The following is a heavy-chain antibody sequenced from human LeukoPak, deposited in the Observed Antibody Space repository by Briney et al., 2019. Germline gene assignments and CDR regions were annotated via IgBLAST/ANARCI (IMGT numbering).Heavy chain of an antibody. V-gene: IGHV3-66*01. D-gene: IGHD2-2*01. CDR1: GFTVSSNY. J-gene: IGHJ5*02. Sequence: PGGSLRLSCAASGFTVSSNYMSWVRQAPGKGLEWVSVIYSGGSTYYADSVKGRFTISRDNSKNTLYLQMNSLRAEDTAVYYCAKSNQLPISNWFDPWGQGTLVTVSS. CDR2: IYSGGST. CDR3: AKSNQLPISNWFDP.